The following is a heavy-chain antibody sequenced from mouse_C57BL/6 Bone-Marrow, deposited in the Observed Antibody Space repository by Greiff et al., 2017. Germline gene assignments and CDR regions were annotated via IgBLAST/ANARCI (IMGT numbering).Heavy chain of an antibody. CDR2: IHPSDSDT. D-gene: IGHD1-1*01. Sequence: QVQLQQPGAELVKPGASVKVSCKASGYTFTSYWMHWVKQRPGQGLEWIGRIHPSDSDTTYNQKFKGKATLTVDKSSSTAYLQLSSLTSEVSAVYCCAMQYYGSSLFDYWGQGTTLTVSS. V-gene: IGHV1-74*01. J-gene: IGHJ2*01. CDR1: GYTFTSYW. CDR3: AMQYYGSSLFDY.